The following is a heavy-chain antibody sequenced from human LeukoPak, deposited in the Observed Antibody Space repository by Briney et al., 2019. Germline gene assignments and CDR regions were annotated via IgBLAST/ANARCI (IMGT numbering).Heavy chain of an antibody. Sequence: QVQLQESGPGLVKPSETLALTCLVSGGYVSSYYWSWIRQPPGKGLEWIGYIYYCGSTNYNPSLKSRITISIDTSKNQFSLNLTSVTAADTAVYYCARDPSLGYRYFDLWGRGTLVTVSP. D-gene: IGHD1-26*01. CDR3: ARDPSLGYRYFDL. J-gene: IGHJ2*01. V-gene: IGHV4-59*02. CDR1: GGYVSSYY. CDR2: IYYCGST.